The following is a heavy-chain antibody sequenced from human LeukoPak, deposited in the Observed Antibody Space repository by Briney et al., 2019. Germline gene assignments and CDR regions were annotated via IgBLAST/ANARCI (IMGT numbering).Heavy chain of an antibody. D-gene: IGHD2-8*01. V-gene: IGHV4-59*01. Sequence: SETLSLTCTVSGGSISTYYWSWIRQPPGKGLEWIGYIYYSGSTNYKPSLKSRVTISVDTSKNQFSLKLSSVTAADTAVYYCARDESNGAFDIWGQGTMVTVSS. CDR3: ARDESNGAFDI. J-gene: IGHJ3*02. CDR2: IYYSGST. CDR1: GGSISTYY.